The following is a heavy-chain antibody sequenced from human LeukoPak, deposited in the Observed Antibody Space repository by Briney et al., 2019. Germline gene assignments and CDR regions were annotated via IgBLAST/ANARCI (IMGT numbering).Heavy chain of an antibody. CDR1: GYTFTSYD. Sequence: ASVKVSCKASGYTFTSYDINWVRQATGQGLEWMGWMNPNSDNTGYAQKFQGRVTMTRNTSISTAYMELSSLRSEDTAVYYCARAELTWIQLWIEDDNWFDPWGQGTLVTVSS. CDR3: ARAELTWIQLWIEDDNWFDP. J-gene: IGHJ5*02. CDR2: MNPNSDNT. V-gene: IGHV1-8*01. D-gene: IGHD5-18*01.